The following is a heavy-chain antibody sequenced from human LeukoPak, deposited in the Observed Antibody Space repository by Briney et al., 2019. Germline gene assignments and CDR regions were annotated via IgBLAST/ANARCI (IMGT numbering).Heavy chain of an antibody. V-gene: IGHV3-66*02. CDR3: ARDVRGGYSSSSGGYYYYYYGMDV. D-gene: IGHD6-6*01. CDR2: IYSGGST. CDR1: GFTVTSNY. J-gene: IGHJ6*02. Sequence: GGSLRLSCAASGFTVTSNYMSWVRQAPGKGLEWVSVIYSGGSTYYADSVKGRFTISRDNSKNTLYLQMNSLRAEDTAVYYCARDVRGGYSSSSGGYYYYYYGMDVWAQGTTVTVSS.